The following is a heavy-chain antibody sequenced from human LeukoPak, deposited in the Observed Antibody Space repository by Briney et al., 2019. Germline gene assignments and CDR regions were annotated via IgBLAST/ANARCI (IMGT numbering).Heavy chain of an antibody. CDR2: ISGSGGST. Sequence: GGSLRLSCAASGFTFSSYAISWVRQAPGEGLEWVSAISGSGGSTYYADSVKGRFTISRDNSKNTLYLQMNSLRAEDTAVYYCAKVGGFTIFGVVIAHFDYWGQGTLVTVSS. J-gene: IGHJ4*02. V-gene: IGHV3-23*01. D-gene: IGHD3-3*01. CDR1: GFTFSSYA. CDR3: AKVGGFTIFGVVIAHFDY.